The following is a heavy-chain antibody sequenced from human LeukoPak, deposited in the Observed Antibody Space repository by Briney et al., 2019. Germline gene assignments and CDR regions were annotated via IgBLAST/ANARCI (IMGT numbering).Heavy chain of an antibody. CDR2: ISSSGSTI. D-gene: IGHD3-10*01. CDR1: GFTFSSYE. Sequence: PGGSLRLSCAASGFTFSSYEMNWVRQAPGKGLEWVSYISSSGSTIYYADSVKGRFTISRDNAKNSLYLQMNSLRAEDTAVYYCARDLPHTMVRGGHYYGMDVWGQGTTVTVSS. J-gene: IGHJ6*02. V-gene: IGHV3-48*03. CDR3: ARDLPHTMVRGGHYYGMDV.